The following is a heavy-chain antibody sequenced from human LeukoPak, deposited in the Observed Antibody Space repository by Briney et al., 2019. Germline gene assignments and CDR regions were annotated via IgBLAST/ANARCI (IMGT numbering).Heavy chain of an antibody. CDR1: GYTFTNYD. D-gene: IGHD2-21*02. CDR2: MTPNSGNT. Sequence: GASVKVSCKASGYTFTNYDINWLRQATGQGLEWMAWMTPNSGNTGHEQKFQGRLTMTRGISISTAYMELSSLRSEDTAVYYCAFCGGDCGGAFDVWGQGTMVTVSS. J-gene: IGHJ3*01. V-gene: IGHV1-8*01. CDR3: AFCGGDCGGAFDV.